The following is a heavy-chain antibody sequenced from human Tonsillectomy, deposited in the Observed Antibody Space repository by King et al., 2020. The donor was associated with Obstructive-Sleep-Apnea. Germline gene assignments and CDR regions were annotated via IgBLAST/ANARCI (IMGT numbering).Heavy chain of an antibody. V-gene: IGHV3-7*03. Sequence: VQLVESGGGLVQPGGSLRLSCTASGFTFNNYWMTWVRQSPGKGLHWVATIKQDGSGKDYGDSVKGRFTLPRDNAKNSLYLQMDSLRAEDTAVYYCARIRGTTYANPWFDPWGQGTLVTVSS. J-gene: IGHJ5*02. D-gene: IGHD1-14*01. CDR1: GFTFNNYW. CDR2: IKQDGSGK. CDR3: ARIRGTTYANPWFDP.